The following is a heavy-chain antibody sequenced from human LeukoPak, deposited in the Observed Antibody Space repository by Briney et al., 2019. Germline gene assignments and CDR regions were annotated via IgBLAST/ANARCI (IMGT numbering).Heavy chain of an antibody. Sequence: ASVKVSCKASGYTFTANYMHWVRQAPGQGLEWMGWINPRSGGTNYGEKFRGRVTMTRDKSITTAYMELSSLRFGDTAVYYCARESGTSWFDYWGQGTLVTVSS. CDR1: GYTFTANY. CDR3: ARESGTSWFDY. J-gene: IGHJ4*02. CDR2: INPRSGGT. V-gene: IGHV1-2*02. D-gene: IGHD2-2*01.